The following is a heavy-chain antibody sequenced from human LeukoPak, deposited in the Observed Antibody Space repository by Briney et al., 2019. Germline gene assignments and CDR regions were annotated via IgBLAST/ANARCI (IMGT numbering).Heavy chain of an antibody. D-gene: IGHD4-17*01. CDR2: ISGDGTRT. J-gene: IGHJ4*02. CDR1: GFTFDDYA. CDR3: AKVPDYGDFIFDY. Sequence: GGSLRLSCAASGFTFDDYAMHWVRHAPGKGLEWDSLISGDGTRTYYADSVKGRFTISRDNSKNSLYLQMNSLRTADTALYYCAKVPDYGDFIFDYWGQGTLVTVSS. V-gene: IGHV3-43*02.